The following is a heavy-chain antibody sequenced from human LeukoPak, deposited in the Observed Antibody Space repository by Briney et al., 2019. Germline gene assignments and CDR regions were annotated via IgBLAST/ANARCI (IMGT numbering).Heavy chain of an antibody. Sequence: ASVRASCKASGYTFTDYDIYWVRQAPGQGLEYMGWLNPNSGCKNYAQKFQGRVTMTRDTSISTAYMELSRLRSDDTAIYYCAREFLGGKGFLVPWGQGTLVTVSS. CDR1: GYTFTDYD. CDR3: AREFLGGKGFLVP. D-gene: IGHD3-3*01. V-gene: IGHV1-2*02. J-gene: IGHJ5*02. CDR2: LNPNSGCK.